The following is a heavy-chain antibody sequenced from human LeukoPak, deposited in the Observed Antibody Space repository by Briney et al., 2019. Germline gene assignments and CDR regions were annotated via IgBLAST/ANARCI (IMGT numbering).Heavy chain of an antibody. D-gene: IGHD4-17*01. CDR2: IYSGGST. CDR3: ARVPTTVTTVYFDY. J-gene: IGHJ4*02. Sequence: GGSLSLSCAASGFTVISNYMSWVRQAPGKGLEWGSVIYSGGSTYYADSVKGRFTISRDNSKNTLYLQMNSLRAEDTAVYYCARVPTTVTTVYFDYWGQGTLVTVSS. CDR1: GFTVISNY. V-gene: IGHV3-53*01.